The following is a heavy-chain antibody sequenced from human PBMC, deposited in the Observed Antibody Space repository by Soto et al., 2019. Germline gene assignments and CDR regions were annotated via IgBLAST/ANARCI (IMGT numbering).Heavy chain of an antibody. CDR3: ARLPYSYSGYDETYFDY. V-gene: IGHV4-30-4*01. J-gene: IGHJ4*02. CDR1: GGSISSGDYY. CDR2: IYYSGST. D-gene: IGHD5-12*01. Sequence: SETLSLTCTVSGGSISSGDYYWSWIRQPPGKGLEWIGYIYYSGSTFYNPSLKNRVTISVDTPQKLFSLKLSSVTAADTAVYYCARLPYSYSGYDETYFDYWGQGTLVTVSS.